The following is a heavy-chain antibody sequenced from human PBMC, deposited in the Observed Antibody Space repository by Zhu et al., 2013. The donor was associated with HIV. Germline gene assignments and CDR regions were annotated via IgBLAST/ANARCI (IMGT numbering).Heavy chain of an antibody. CDR3: ARGRGSGRDASDI. CDR2: IVPIFGTT. CDR1: GGTFSNYA. D-gene: IGHD1-26*01. Sequence: QVQLVQSGAEVKKPGSSVKVSCKLSGGTFSNYAISWVRQAPGQGLEWMGAIVPIFGTTDYAQRFQGRVTITADESTSTVCMELSSLRSDDTAMFYCARGRGSGRDASDIWGQRNNGHRLF. J-gene: IGHJ3*02. V-gene: IGHV1-69*01.